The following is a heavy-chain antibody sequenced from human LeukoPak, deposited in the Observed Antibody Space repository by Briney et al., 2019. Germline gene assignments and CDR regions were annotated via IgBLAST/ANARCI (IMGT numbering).Heavy chain of an antibody. D-gene: IGHD2-15*01. Sequence: GASVKVSCKASGYTFTGYYMHWVRQAPGQGLEWMGWINPNSGGTNYAQKFQGRVTMTRDTSISTAYMELSRLRSDDTAVYYCARALLLGYCSGGSCYSGAFDIWGQGTMVTVSP. CDR2: INPNSGGT. CDR1: GYTFTGYY. V-gene: IGHV1-2*02. CDR3: ARALLLGYCSGGSCYSGAFDI. J-gene: IGHJ3*02.